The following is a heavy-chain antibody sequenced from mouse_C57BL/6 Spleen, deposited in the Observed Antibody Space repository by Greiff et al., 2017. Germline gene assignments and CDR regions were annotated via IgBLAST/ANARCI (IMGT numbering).Heavy chain of an antibody. D-gene: IGHD1-1*01. V-gene: IGHV14-3*01. Sequence: VQLQQSVAELVRPGASVKLSCTASGFNIKNTYMHWVKQRPEQGLEWIGRIDPANGNTKYAPKFQGKATITADTSSNTAYLQLSSLTSEDTAIYYCARPYYYGSSSWYFDVWGTGTTVTVSS. CDR2: IDPANGNT. CDR3: ARPYYYGSSSWYFDV. J-gene: IGHJ1*03. CDR1: GFNIKNTY.